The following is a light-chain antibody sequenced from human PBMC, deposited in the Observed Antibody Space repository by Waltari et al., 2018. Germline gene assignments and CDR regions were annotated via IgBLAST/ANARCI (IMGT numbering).Light chain of an antibody. CDR1: QSVSSH. CDR2: DAS. V-gene: IGKV3-11*01. Sequence: EIVLPQSQATLPLSPGERATPSCRASQSVSSHLAWYQQKPGQPPMLLIFDASNRATGIPARFSGSGSATDFTLSITSLEPEDFAIYYCQQRTNWPLITFGPGTRLEIK. J-gene: IGKJ5*01. CDR3: QQRTNWPLIT.